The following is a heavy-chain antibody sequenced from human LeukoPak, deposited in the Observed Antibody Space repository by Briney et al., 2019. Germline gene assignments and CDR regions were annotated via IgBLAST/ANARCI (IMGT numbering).Heavy chain of an antibody. D-gene: IGHD4-17*01. J-gene: IGHJ6*03. CDR2: ISSGGNTI. V-gene: IGHV3-48*03. Sequence: GGSLRLSCAASGFTFSSYEMNWVRQAPGKGLEWVSYISSGGNTIYYADSVKGRFTISRDNAKNSLYLQMNSLRAEDTAVYYCARDLIDYGDYFYYYYYMDVWGKGTTVTVSS. CDR1: GFTFSSYE. CDR3: ARDLIDYGDYFYYYYYMDV.